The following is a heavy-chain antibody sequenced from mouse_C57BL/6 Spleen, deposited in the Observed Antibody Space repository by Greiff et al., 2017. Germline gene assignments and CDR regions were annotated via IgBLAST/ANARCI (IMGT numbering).Heavy chain of an antibody. Sequence: DVQLQESGPGLVKPSPSLSLTCSVTGYSITSGYYWNWIRQFPGNKLEWMGYISYDGRNNYNPSLKNRNSITRDTSKYQFFLKLNSVTTEDTATYFCAREYCYGSSPNAMDYWGKGTSVTVA. D-gene: IGHD1-1*01. J-gene: IGHJ4*01. V-gene: IGHV3-6*01. CDR3: AREYCYGSSPNAMDY. CDR2: ISYDGRN. CDR1: GYSITSGYY.